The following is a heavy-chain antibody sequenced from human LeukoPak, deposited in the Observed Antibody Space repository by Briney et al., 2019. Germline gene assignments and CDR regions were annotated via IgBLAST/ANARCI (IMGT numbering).Heavy chain of an antibody. Sequence: GGSLRLSCVVSGFTFSSYTMDWVRQAPGKGLEWVAVISYDSNTKHYADSVKGRFTISRDKSKSTLYLQMDSLKPEDTAMYYCARGDLSSGTYFKGGFALWGQGTMVSVSS. J-gene: IGHJ3*01. CDR1: GFTFSSYT. CDR3: ARGDLSSGTYFKGGFAL. CDR2: ISYDSNTK. V-gene: IGHV3-30*04. D-gene: IGHD3-10*01.